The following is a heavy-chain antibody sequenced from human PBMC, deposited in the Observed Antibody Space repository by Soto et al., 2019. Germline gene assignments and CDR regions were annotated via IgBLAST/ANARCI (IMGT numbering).Heavy chain of an antibody. D-gene: IGHD6-13*01. CDR3: ARDLRVAAVEYSYFYYGMDV. CDR2: ISSSYSYI. J-gene: IGHJ6*02. V-gene: IGHV3-21*01. Sequence: EVQLVESGGGLVKPGGSLRLSCAASGFTFSSYSMNWVRQAPGKGLEWVSSISSSYSYIYYADSVKGRFTISRDNAKNSLYLQMNSLRAEDTGIYYCARDLRVAAVEYSYFYYGMDVWGQGTTVTVSS. CDR1: GFTFSSYS.